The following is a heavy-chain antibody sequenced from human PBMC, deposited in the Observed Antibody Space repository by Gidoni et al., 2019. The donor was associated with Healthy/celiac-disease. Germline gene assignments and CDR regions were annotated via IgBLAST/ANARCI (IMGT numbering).Heavy chain of an antibody. CDR1: GYTFTSYG. D-gene: IGHD3-22*01. CDR3: AGRYYDSSGHPRFDP. J-gene: IGHJ5*02. V-gene: IGHV1-18*01. Sequence: QVPLVQSGAEVKKPGASVKVSCTASGYTFTSYGIIWVRQAPGQGLAWMGWISAYNGNTNYAQKRQGRVTMTTDTSTSTVYMELRSLRADDTAVYYCAGRYYDSSGHPRFDPWGQGTLVTVSS. CDR2: ISAYNGNT.